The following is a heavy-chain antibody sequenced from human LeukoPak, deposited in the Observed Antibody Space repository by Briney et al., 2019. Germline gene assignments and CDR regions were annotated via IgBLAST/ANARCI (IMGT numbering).Heavy chain of an antibody. D-gene: IGHD3-22*01. Sequence: NPSETLSLTCTVSGGSISSGGYYWSWIRQHPGKGLEWIGYIYYSGSTYYNPSLKSRVTISVDTSKNQFSLKLSSVTAADTAVYYCARDPRRDYYDSKEAFDIWGQGTMVTVSS. CDR2: IYYSGST. CDR1: GGSISSGGYY. CDR3: ARDPRRDYYDSKEAFDI. V-gene: IGHV4-31*03. J-gene: IGHJ3*02.